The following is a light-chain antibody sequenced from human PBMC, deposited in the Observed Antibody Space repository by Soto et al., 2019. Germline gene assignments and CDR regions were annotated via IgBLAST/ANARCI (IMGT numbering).Light chain of an antibody. CDR3: QSYDSSSHVV. CDR1: SGSIASNY. V-gene: IGLV6-57*02. CDR2: EDN. Sequence: NFMLTQPHSVSESPGKTVTISCTGSSGSIASNYVQWYQQCPGSAPTTVIYEDNQRPSGVPDRFSGSIDSSSNSASLTISGLKTEDEADYYCQSYDSSSHVVFGGGTQLTVL. J-gene: IGLJ2*01.